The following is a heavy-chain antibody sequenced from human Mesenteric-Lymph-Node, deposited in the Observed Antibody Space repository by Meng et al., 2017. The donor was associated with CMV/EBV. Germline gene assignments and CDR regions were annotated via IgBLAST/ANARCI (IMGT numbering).Heavy chain of an antibody. J-gene: IGHJ4*02. CDR2: IRFDGDNK. D-gene: IGHD1-26*01. Sequence: GESLKISCAASGFTFSSYGMHWVRQAPGKGLEWVAFIRFDGDNKYYADSVKGRFTISRDNSKNTLFLQINSLRAEDTAVYYCAKSPKWELPFDYWGQGTLVTVSS. CDR3: AKSPKWELPFDY. CDR1: GFTFSSYG. V-gene: IGHV3-30*02.